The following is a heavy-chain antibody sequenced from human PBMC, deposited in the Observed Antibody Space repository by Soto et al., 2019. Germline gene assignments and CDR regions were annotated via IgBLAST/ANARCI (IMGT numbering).Heavy chain of an antibody. J-gene: IGHJ3*02. Sequence: KLQGRVTMTTDTSTSTAYMELRSLRSDDTAVYYCARGPPVVVVPAAMAFDIWGQGTMVTVSS. D-gene: IGHD2-2*01. CDR3: ARGPPVVVVPAAMAFDI. V-gene: IGHV1-18*01.